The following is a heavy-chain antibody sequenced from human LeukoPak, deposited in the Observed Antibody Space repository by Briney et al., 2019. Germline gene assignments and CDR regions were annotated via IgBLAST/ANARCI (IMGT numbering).Heavy chain of an antibody. Sequence: PGGSLRLSCAASGFTFSSYWMSWVRQAPGKGLEWVANIKQDGSEKYYVDSVKGRFTISRDNAEKSLYLQMNSLRAEDAAVYYCARGMSSGLVHWYFDLWGRGTLVTVSS. CDR1: GFTFSSYW. CDR3: ARGMSSGLVHWYFDL. J-gene: IGHJ2*01. V-gene: IGHV3-7*01. D-gene: IGHD6-19*01. CDR2: IKQDGSEK.